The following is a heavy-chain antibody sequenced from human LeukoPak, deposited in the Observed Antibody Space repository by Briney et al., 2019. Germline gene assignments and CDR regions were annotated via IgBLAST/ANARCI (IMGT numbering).Heavy chain of an antibody. J-gene: IGHJ1*01. CDR1: GGSISSGGYY. CDR3: ARPRGSLRYFQH. V-gene: IGHV4-30-2*01. CDR2: IYHSGST. D-gene: IGHD3-16*02. Sequence: SQTLSLTCTVSGGSISSGGYYWSWIRQPPGKGLEWIGYIYHSGSTYYNPSLKSRVTISVDTSKNQFSLKLTSVTAADTAVYYCARPRGSLRYFQHWGQGTLVTVSS.